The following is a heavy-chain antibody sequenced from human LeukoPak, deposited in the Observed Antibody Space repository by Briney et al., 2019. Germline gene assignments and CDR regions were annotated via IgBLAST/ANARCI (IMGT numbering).Heavy chain of an antibody. CDR1: GFTFTSYG. J-gene: IGHJ4*02. V-gene: IGHV1-18*01. D-gene: IGHD3-9*01. CDR2: ISAYNGNT. CDR3: ARDIKRNYDILTGYPSGY. Sequence: ASVKVSCKASGFTFTSYGISWVRQAPGQGLEWMGWISAYNGNTNYAQKLQGRVTMTTDTSTSTAYMELRSLRSDDTAVYYCARDIKRNYDILTGYPSGYWGQGTLVTVSS.